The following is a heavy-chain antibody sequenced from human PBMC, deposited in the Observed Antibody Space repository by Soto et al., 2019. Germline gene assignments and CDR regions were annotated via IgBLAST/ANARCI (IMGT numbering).Heavy chain of an antibody. V-gene: IGHV1-2*02. CDR2: INPNSGGT. J-gene: IGHJ6*02. Sequence: ASVKVSCKASGYTFTGYYMHWVRQAPGQGLEWMGWINPNSGGTNYAQKFQGRVTMTRDTSISTAYMELSRLRSDDTAVYYCARARGYSYGSYYYGMDVWGQGTTVTVSS. CDR3: ARARGYSYGSYYYGMDV. D-gene: IGHD5-18*01. CDR1: GYTFTGYY.